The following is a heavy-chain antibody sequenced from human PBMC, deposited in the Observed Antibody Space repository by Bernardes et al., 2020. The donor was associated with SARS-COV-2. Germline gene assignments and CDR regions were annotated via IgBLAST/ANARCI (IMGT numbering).Heavy chain of an antibody. D-gene: IGHD2-21*01. CDR2: ISGYNGNT. CDR1: GYTFTKYG. Sequence: ASVKVSCKASGYTFTKYGISWVRQAAGHGLEWMGWISGYNGNTYYAQKLQDRVTMTTDTSMSTAHMELRSLRSDDTAVYYCARVGCGGDCYPNPRPYYYYGMDVWGQGTTVTVSS. J-gene: IGHJ6*02. CDR3: ARVGCGGDCYPNPRPYYYYGMDV. V-gene: IGHV1-18*01.